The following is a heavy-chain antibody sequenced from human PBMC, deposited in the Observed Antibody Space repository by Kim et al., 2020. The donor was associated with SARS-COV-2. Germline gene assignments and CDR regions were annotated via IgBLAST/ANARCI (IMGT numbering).Heavy chain of an antibody. CDR2: ISSSGSTI. Sequence: GGSLRLSCAASGFTFSSYEMNWVRQAPGKGLEWVSYISSSGSTIYYADPVKGRFTISRDNAKNSLYLQMNSLRAEDTAVYYCARYGYYDFWSGRGPPEYGMDGWGQGTTVTVSS. CDR1: GFTFSSYE. V-gene: IGHV3-48*03. J-gene: IGHJ6*02. CDR3: ARYGYYDFWSGRGPPEYGMDG. D-gene: IGHD3-3*01.